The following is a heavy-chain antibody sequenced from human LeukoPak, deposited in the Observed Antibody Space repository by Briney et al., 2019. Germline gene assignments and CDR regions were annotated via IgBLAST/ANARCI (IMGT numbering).Heavy chain of an antibody. CDR3: AKGMSRSSYYYYYGMDV. CDR1: GFTFSSNA. CDR2: ISGSGGST. V-gene: IGHV3-23*01. J-gene: IGHJ6*02. Sequence: GGSLRLSCAASGFTFSSNAMSWVRQAPGKGLEWVSAISGSGGSTYYADSVKGRFTISRDNSKNSLFVQMNSLRAEDTAVYYCAKGMSRSSYYYYYGMDVWGQGTTVTVPS. D-gene: IGHD6-13*01.